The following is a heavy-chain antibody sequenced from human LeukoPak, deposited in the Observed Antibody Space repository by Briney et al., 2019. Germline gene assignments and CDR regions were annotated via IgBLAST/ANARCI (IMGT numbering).Heavy chain of an antibody. J-gene: IGHJ3*02. CDR2: IHYSGST. Sequence: PSETLSLTCTVSGDSMISYYWSWIRQPPGKGLGWIGYIHYSGSTNYNPSLKSRVTISVDTSKNQFSLKLSSVTAADTAMYYCARAPLALIVFDIWGQGTMVTVSS. V-gene: IGHV4-59*01. D-gene: IGHD2-21*01. CDR3: ARAPLALIVFDI. CDR1: GDSMISYY.